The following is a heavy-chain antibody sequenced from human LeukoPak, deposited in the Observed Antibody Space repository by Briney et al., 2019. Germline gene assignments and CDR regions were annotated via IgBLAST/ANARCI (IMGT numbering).Heavy chain of an antibody. J-gene: IGHJ3*02. Sequence: ASVKVSCKASGYTFTGSYLHWVRQAPGEGLEWMGWINPNSGGTKYAQKFQGRVTMTRDTYITTAYMELGRLRSEDTAVYYCARDRSGTLTIPLNAFDIWGQGTMVTVSS. V-gene: IGHV1-2*02. D-gene: IGHD2-21*01. CDR3: ARDRSGTLTIPLNAFDI. CDR1: GYTFTGSY. CDR2: INPNSGGT.